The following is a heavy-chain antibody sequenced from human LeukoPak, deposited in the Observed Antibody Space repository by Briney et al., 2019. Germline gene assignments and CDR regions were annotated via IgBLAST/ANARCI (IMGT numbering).Heavy chain of an antibody. V-gene: IGHV4-39*07. Sequence: SETLSLTCTVSGGSISSSSYYWGWIRQPPGKGLEWIGSIYYSGSTYYNPSLKSRVTISVDTSKNQFSLKLSSVTAADTAVYYCARDLLYCSSTSCYELGWFDPWGQGTLVTVSS. CDR2: IYYSGST. J-gene: IGHJ5*02. D-gene: IGHD2-2*01. CDR3: ARDLLYCSSTSCYELGWFDP. CDR1: GGSISSSSYY.